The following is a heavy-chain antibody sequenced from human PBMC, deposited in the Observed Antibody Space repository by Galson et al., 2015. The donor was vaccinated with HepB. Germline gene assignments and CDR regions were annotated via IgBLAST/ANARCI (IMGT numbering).Heavy chain of an antibody. CDR2: TSYDDNTK. J-gene: IGHJ6*02. V-gene: IGHV3-30*04. D-gene: IGHD3/OR15-3a*01. Sequence: SLRLSCAASGFLFNVEAMYWVRRAPDKGLEFVAATSYDDNTKYYAVSVRGRFTISRDNSKNTLYLQMNSLRLEDTGLYYCAKDWGLGVWGQGTTVTVSS. CDR1: GFLFNVEA. CDR3: AKDWGLGV.